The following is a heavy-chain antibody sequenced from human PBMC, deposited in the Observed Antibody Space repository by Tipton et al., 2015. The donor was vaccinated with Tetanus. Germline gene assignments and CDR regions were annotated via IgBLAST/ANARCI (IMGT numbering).Heavy chain of an antibody. D-gene: IGHD6-13*01. V-gene: IGHV4-39*01. CDR3: ARNTSSWPSGKRTSYFDY. CDR1: GGYVSTSGHY. CDR2: TYYSGSP. Sequence: TLSLTCSVSGGYVSTSGHYRGWIRQAPGKGLEWLGSTYYSGSPHYNPSLNSRVTVFADPSKNQFSLNLISVTAADTAVYYCARNTSSWPSGKRTSYFDYWGQGTLVTVSS. J-gene: IGHJ4*02.